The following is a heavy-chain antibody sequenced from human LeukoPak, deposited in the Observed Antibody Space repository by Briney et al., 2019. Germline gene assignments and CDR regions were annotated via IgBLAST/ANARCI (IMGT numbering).Heavy chain of an antibody. V-gene: IGHV3-48*01. Sequence: PGGSLRLSCAASGFTFSSYSMNWVRQAPGKGLEWVSYISSSSSTIYYADSVKGRFTISRDNAKNSLYLQMNSLRAEDTAVYYCARDEPSIAAPRPTSGDYWDQGTLVTVSS. CDR1: GFTFSSYS. D-gene: IGHD6-6*01. J-gene: IGHJ4*02. CDR3: ARDEPSIAAPRPTSGDY. CDR2: ISSSSSTI.